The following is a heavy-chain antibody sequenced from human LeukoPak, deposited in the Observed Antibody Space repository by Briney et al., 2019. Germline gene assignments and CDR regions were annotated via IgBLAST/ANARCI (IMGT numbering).Heavy chain of an antibody. D-gene: IGHD6-19*01. Sequence: PSQTLSLTCTVSGGSISSGSYYWSWIRQPAGKGLEWIGRIYTSGSTNYNPSLKSRVTISVDTSKNQFSLKLGSVTAADTAVYYCAREWVIAVAGHFDYWGQGTLVTVSS. V-gene: IGHV4-61*02. CDR3: AREWVIAVAGHFDY. J-gene: IGHJ4*02. CDR2: IYTSGST. CDR1: GGSISSGSYY.